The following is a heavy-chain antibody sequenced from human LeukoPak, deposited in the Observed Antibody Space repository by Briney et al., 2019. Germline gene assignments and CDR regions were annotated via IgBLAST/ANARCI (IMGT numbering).Heavy chain of an antibody. D-gene: IGHD1-26*01. Sequence: PGGSLRLSCAASGFNFGNYAMSWVRQAPGKGLEWVSGVSDGGGSTHYADSVKGRFTISRDTSKNTLCLQMNSLRVEDTAIYFCATGGYSGLFLFNYWGQGTLVTVSS. CDR2: VSDGGGST. CDR3: ATGGYSGLFLFNY. CDR1: GFNFGNYA. J-gene: IGHJ4*02. V-gene: IGHV3-23*01.